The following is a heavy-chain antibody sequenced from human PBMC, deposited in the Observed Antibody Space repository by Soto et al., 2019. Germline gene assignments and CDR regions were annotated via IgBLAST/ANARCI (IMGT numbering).Heavy chain of an antibody. V-gene: IGHV4-39*01. D-gene: IGHD3-9*01. Sequence: QLQLQESGPGLVKPSETLSLTCTVSGGSISSSSYYWGWIRQPPGKGLDWIGYIHYSGNSFYTPFLKTRVTISLDTPNNQFSLKLNSVTAADTAVYYCARLPSLRNFDWLGAPNPFDLWGRGTLVTVSS. J-gene: IGHJ2*01. CDR2: IHYSGNS. CDR3: ARLPSLRNFDWLGAPNPFDL. CDR1: GGSISSSSYY.